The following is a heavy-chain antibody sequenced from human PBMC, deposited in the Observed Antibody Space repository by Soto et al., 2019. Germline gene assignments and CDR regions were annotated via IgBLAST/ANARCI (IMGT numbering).Heavy chain of an antibody. Sequence: QVQLVESGGGVVQPGRSLRLSCAASGFAFSTYGMHWVRQAPGKGLEWVAVISYDGSNIYYADSVKGRFTISRDNSKNTLYLQMNSLRAEDTAVYYCAKKMPGTVAAGPDYWGQGTLVTVSS. CDR2: ISYDGSNI. CDR3: AKKMPGTVAAGPDY. D-gene: IGHD6-13*01. V-gene: IGHV3-30*18. CDR1: GFAFSTYG. J-gene: IGHJ4*02.